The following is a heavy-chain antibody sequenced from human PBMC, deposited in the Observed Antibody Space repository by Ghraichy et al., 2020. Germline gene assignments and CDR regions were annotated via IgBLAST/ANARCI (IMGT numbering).Heavy chain of an antibody. D-gene: IGHD4-17*01. CDR2: ISGSGGST. Sequence: GGSLRLSCAASGFTFSSYAMSWVRQAPGKGLEWVSAISGSGGSTYYADSVKGRFTISRDNSKNTLYLQMNSLRAEDTAVYYCAKDRRVEVGDYGDALSYWGQGTLVTVSS. CDR1: GFTFSSYA. CDR3: AKDRRVEVGDYGDALSY. V-gene: IGHV3-23*01. J-gene: IGHJ4*02.